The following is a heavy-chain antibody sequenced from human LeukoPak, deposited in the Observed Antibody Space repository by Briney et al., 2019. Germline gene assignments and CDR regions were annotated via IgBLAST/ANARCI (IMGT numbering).Heavy chain of an antibody. D-gene: IGHD3-3*01. Sequence: GGSLRLSCAASGFAFSNYGMNWVRQAPGEGLEWVSVIYSGGSTYYADSVKGRFTISRDNAKNSLYLQMNSLRAEDTAVYYCARLREIPVFGVVTKSTSYFDYWGQGTLVTVSS. CDR3: ARLREIPVFGVVTKSTSYFDY. J-gene: IGHJ4*02. CDR1: GFAFSNYG. V-gene: IGHV3-66*01. CDR2: IYSGGST.